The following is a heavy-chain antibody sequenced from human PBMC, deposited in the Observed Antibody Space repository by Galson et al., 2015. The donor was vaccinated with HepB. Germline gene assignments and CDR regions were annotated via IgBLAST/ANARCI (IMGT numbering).Heavy chain of an antibody. Sequence: ETLSLTCSVSGGSVMSYCWTWVRQSAGKVLEWIGHSTLRDGIIYNPSLKSRVTLSLETSKDQFSLTLTSVTPADTSVYFCARVDGGYYLMDYYGLDVWGHGTTVTVSS. J-gene: IGHJ6*02. CDR2: STLRDGI. CDR3: ARVDGGYYLMDYYGLDV. V-gene: IGHV4-59*02. CDR1: GGSVMSYC. D-gene: IGHD1-26*01.